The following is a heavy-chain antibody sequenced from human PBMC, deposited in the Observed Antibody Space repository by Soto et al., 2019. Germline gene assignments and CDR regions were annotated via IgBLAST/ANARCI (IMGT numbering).Heavy chain of an antibody. J-gene: IGHJ5*02. Sequence: GGSLRLSCAASGFTFSSYSMNWVRQAPGKGLEWVSSISSSSSYIYYADSVKGRFTISRDNAKNSLYLQMNSLRAEDTAVYYCAREPTSSYGSGSYSPRGWFDPWGQGTLVTVSS. CDR2: ISSSSSYI. CDR1: GFTFSSYS. CDR3: AREPTSSYGSGSYSPRGWFDP. V-gene: IGHV3-21*01. D-gene: IGHD3-10*01.